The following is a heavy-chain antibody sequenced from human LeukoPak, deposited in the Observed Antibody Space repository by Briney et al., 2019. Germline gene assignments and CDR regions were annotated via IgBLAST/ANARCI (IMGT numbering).Heavy chain of an antibody. V-gene: IGHV5-51*01. CDR2: IYPGDSDT. D-gene: IGHD3-22*01. J-gene: IGHJ4*02. CDR3: ARLMGDSSGYYYEFVDY. Sequence: PGKSLKISCKGSGYSFTSYWIGWVRQVPGKGLELMGIIYPGDSDTRYSPSFQGQVTISADKSLSTAYLQWSSLKASDTAMYYCARLMGDSSGYYYEFVDYWGQGTLVTVSS. CDR1: GYSFTSYW.